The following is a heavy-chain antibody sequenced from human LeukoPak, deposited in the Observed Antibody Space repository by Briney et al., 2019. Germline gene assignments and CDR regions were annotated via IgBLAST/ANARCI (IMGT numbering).Heavy chain of an antibody. V-gene: IGHV4-30-2*01. CDR2: IYDSGST. CDR3: ARGPNYPSPSPFDY. Sequence: SETLSLTCTVSGGSMSSGGYYWSWIRQPPGKGLEWIGYIYDSGSTYYNPSLKSRVTISVDRSKNQFSLKLSSVTAADTAVYYCARGPNYPSPSPFDYWGQGTLVTVSS. J-gene: IGHJ4*02. D-gene: IGHD5-24*01. CDR1: GGSMSSGGYY.